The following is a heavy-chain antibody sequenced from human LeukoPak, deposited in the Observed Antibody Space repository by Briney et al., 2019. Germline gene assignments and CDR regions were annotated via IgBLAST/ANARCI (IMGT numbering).Heavy chain of an antibody. CDR1: GFTFSSYS. D-gene: IGHD2-15*01. J-gene: IGHJ6*03. CDR2: ISSSSGYI. V-gene: IGHV3-21*01. Sequence: GGSLRLSCAASGFTFSSYSMNWVRQAPGKGLEWVSSISSSSGYIYYADSVKGRFTISRDNAKNSLYLQMNSLRAEDTAVYYCARRLVAPYYYYYYMDVWGKGTTVTVSS. CDR3: ARRLVAPYYYYYYMDV.